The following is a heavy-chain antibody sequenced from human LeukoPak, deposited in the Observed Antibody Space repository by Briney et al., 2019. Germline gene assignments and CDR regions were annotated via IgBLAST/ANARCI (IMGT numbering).Heavy chain of an antibody. CDR3: AKRDYDYGMDV. CDR1: GFTFSSYA. CDR2: ISGSGVTT. V-gene: IGHV3-23*01. J-gene: IGHJ6*02. Sequence: AGGSLRLSCVASGFTFSSYAMGWVRQAPGKGLEWVSAISGSGVTTHYADSVRGRFTISRDNSKNTLYLQMNSLRAEDTAIYYCAKRDYDYGMDVWGQGTTVTASS.